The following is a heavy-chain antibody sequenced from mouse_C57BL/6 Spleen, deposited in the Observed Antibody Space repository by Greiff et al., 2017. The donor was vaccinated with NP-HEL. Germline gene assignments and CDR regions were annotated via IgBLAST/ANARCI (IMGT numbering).Heavy chain of an antibody. Sequence: EVKLQQSGPELVKPGASVKISCKASGYSFTDYNMNWVKQSNGKSLEWIGVINPNYGTTSYNQKFKGKATLTVDQSSSTAYMQLNSLTSEDSAVYYCARGITTVPSYAMDYWGQGTSVTVSS. CDR3: ARGITTVPSYAMDY. CDR1: GYSFTDYN. V-gene: IGHV1-39*01. D-gene: IGHD1-1*01. CDR2: INPNYGTT. J-gene: IGHJ4*01.